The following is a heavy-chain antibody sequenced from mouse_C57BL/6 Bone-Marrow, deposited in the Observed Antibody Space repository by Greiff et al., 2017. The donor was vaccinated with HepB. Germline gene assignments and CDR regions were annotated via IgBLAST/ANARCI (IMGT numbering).Heavy chain of an antibody. Sequence: VQLQQPGAELVMPGASVKLSCKASGYTFTSYWMHWVKQRPGQGLEWIGEIDPSDSYTNYNQKFKGKSTLTVDKSSSTAYMQLSSLTSEDSAVYDCERKEIAAVVATGYFDVWGTGTTVTVSS. CDR2: IDPSDSYT. V-gene: IGHV1-69*01. CDR3: ERKEIAAVVATGYFDV. J-gene: IGHJ1*03. CDR1: GYTFTSYW. D-gene: IGHD1-1*01.